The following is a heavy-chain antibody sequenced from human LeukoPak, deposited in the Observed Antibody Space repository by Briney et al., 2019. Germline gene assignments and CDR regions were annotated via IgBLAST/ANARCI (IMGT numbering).Heavy chain of an antibody. D-gene: IGHD1-1*01. Sequence: LVKVSCKASGGTFSSYAISWVRQAPGQGLEWMGGIIPIFGTANYAQKFQGRVTITADKSTSTAYMELSSLRSEDTAVYYCARDQGRTGFDYWGQGTLVTVSS. CDR2: IIPIFGTA. V-gene: IGHV1-69*06. J-gene: IGHJ4*02. CDR1: GGTFSSYA. CDR3: ARDQGRTGFDY.